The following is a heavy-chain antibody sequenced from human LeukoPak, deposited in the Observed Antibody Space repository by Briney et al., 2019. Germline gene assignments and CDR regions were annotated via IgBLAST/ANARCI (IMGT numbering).Heavy chain of an antibody. V-gene: IGHV3-48*04. J-gene: IGHJ4*02. CDR3: ARWGDGYTNFDY. D-gene: IGHD5-24*01. CDR2: ISSSGSTI. CDR1: GFTFRTYA. Sequence: GGSLRLSCAASGFTFRTYAVSWVRQAPGKGLEWVSYISSSGSTIYYADSVKGRFTISRDNAKNSLYLQMNSLRAEDTAVYYCARWGDGYTNFDYWGQGTLVTVSS.